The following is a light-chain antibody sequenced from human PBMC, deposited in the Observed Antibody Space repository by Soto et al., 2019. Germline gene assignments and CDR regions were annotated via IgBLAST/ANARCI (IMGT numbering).Light chain of an antibody. CDR3: AAWDDSLRVVV. V-gene: IGLV1-44*01. CDR2: SDS. J-gene: IGLJ2*01. Sequence: QSALTQPPSASGTPGQRVTISCSGSSSNIGSNTVNWYRQVPGMAPKLLIYSDSQRPSGVPDRFSGSESGTSVSLAISGLQSEDEADYYCAAWDDSLRVVVFGGGTKVTVL. CDR1: SSNIGSNT.